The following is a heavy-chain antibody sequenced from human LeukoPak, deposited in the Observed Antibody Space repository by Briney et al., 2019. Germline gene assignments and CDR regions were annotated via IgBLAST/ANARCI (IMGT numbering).Heavy chain of an antibody. CDR2: INPSSGGT. CDR1: GYTFTGYY. Sequence: ASVKVSCKASGYTFTGYYMHWVRQAPGQGLEWMRWINPSSGGTNYAQKFQGRVTMTRDTSISTAYMELSRLRSDDTAVYYCARDRGLDIAAAGKFRHYYYYMDVWGKGTTVTVSS. J-gene: IGHJ6*03. D-gene: IGHD6-13*01. CDR3: ARDRGLDIAAAGKFRHYYYYMDV. V-gene: IGHV1-2*02.